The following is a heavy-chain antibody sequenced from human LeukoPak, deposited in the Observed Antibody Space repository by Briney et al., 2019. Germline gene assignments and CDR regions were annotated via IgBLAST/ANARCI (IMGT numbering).Heavy chain of an antibody. CDR3: ARGGIVVVPAAILYFDY. CDR1: GGSISSYY. V-gene: IGHV4-4*09. J-gene: IGHJ4*02. CDR2: IYTSGST. Sequence: SETLSLTCTVSGGSISSYYWSWIRQPPGKGLEWIGYIYTSGSTNYNPSLKSRVTISVDTSKNQFSLKLSSVTAADTAVYYCARGGIVVVPAAILYFDYWGQGTLVTVSS. D-gene: IGHD2-2*02.